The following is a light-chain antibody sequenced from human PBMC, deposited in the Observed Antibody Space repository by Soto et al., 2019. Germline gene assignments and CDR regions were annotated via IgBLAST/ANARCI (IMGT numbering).Light chain of an antibody. Sequence: EIVMTQSPATLSVSPGERATLSCRASQSVGSDLAWYQQKPGQAPRLVIYRAFTRATGIPARFSGGGSGTEFTLTISSLQSEDFVVYYCQQYNSWPPITFGQGTRLEIK. CDR1: QSVGSD. J-gene: IGKJ5*01. CDR2: RAF. V-gene: IGKV3-15*01. CDR3: QQYNSWPPIT.